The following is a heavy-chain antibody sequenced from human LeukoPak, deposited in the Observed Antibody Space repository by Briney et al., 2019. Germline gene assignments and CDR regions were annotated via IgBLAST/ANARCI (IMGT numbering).Heavy chain of an antibody. CDR1: GGSISSSSYY. J-gene: IGHJ5*02. Sequence: PSETLSLTCTVSGGSISSSSYYWGWIRQPPGKGLEWIGSIYYSGSTHYNPSLKSRVTISVDTSKNQFSLKLSSVTAADTAVYYCARHWIVGATRGWFDPWGQGTLVTVSS. CDR3: ARHWIVGATRGWFDP. CDR2: IYYSGST. D-gene: IGHD1-26*01. V-gene: IGHV4-39*01.